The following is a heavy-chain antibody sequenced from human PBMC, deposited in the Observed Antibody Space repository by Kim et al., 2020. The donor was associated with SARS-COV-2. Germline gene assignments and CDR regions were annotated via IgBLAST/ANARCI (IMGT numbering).Heavy chain of an antibody. CDR2: ISGSGGST. D-gene: IGHD2-15*01. CDR1: GFTFSSYA. V-gene: IGHV3-23*01. CDR3: AKNHWVVVAATIYY. Sequence: GGSLRLSCAASGFTFSSYAMSWVRQAPGKGLEWVSAISGSGGSTYYADSVKGRFTISRDNSKNTLYLQMNSLRAEDTAVYYCAKNHWVVVAATIYYWGQGTLVTVSS. J-gene: IGHJ4*02.